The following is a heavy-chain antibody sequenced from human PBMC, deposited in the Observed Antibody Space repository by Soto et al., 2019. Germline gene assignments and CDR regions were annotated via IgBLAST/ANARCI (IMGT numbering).Heavy chain of an antibody. D-gene: IGHD2-15*01. V-gene: IGHV3-30*18. Sequence: PGGSLRLSCAASGFTFNNYGMHWARQAPGKGLEWVAFISYDGSNKYYADSVKGRFTISRDNSKNTLYLQMNSLRAEDTAVYYCAKDSHYCSGATCYSGAEYFQHWGQGTLVTVSS. CDR3: AKDSHYCSGATCYSGAEYFQH. J-gene: IGHJ1*01. CDR1: GFTFNNYG. CDR2: ISYDGSNK.